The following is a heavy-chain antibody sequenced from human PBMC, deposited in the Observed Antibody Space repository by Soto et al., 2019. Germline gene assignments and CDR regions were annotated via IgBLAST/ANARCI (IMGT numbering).Heavy chain of an antibody. J-gene: IGHJ5*02. CDR1: GYTFTSYD. Sequence: ASVKVSCKASGYTFTSYDINWVRQATGQGLEWMGWMNPNSGNTGYAQKFQGRVTMTRNTSISTAYMELSSLRSEDTAVYYCARPPISTSSGCLPMRVWIDPWGQGTLVTVSS. V-gene: IGHV1-8*01. CDR3: ARPPISTSSGCLPMRVWIDP. D-gene: IGHD6-19*01. CDR2: MNPNSGNT.